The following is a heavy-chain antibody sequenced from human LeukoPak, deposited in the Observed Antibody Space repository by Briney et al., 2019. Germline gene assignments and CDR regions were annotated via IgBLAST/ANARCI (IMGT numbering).Heavy chain of an antibody. D-gene: IGHD6-13*01. J-gene: IGHJ4*02. CDR1: GYTFTSYA. CDR2: INAGNGNT. Sequence: ASVKVSCKASGYTFTSYAMHWVRQAPGQRLEWMGWINAGNGNTKYSQKFQGRVTITRDTSASTAYMDLSSLTSEDTAVYYCAKYSSAWYWEYWGQGTLVTVSS. V-gene: IGHV1-3*01. CDR3: AKYSSAWYWEY.